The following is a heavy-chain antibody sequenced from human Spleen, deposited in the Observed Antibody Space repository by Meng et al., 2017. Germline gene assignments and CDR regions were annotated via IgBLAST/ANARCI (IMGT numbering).Heavy chain of an antibody. D-gene: IGHD7-27*01. CDR1: GGSFSGYY. Sequence: VQLQQWGAGLLKPSETLSLPCAGYGGSFSGYYWSWIRQPPGKGLEWIGEINHSGSTNYNPSLKSRVTISVDTSKNQFSLKLSSVTAADTAVYYCARPGGELGIHNWFDPWGQGTLVTVSS. J-gene: IGHJ5*02. CDR3: ARPGGELGIHNWFDP. CDR2: INHSGST. V-gene: IGHV4-34*01.